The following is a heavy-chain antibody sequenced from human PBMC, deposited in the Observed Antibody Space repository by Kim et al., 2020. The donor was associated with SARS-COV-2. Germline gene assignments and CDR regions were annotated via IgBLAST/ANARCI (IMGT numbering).Heavy chain of an antibody. D-gene: IGHD3-10*01. V-gene: IGHV4-34*01. Sequence: ALKSRVTISVDTSKNQLALKLSSVTAGDTAVYYCARGWNYGSGSYYPLFDYWGQGTLVTVSS. J-gene: IGHJ4*02. CDR3: ARGWNYGSGSYYPLFDY.